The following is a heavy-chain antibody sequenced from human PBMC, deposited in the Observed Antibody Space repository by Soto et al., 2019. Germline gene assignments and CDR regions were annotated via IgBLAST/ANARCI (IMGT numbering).Heavy chain of an antibody. V-gene: IGHV3-30*18. J-gene: IGHJ4*02. Sequence: PGGSLRLSCAASGFTFSSYGMHWVRQAPGKGLEWVAVISYDGSNKYYADSVKGRFTISRDNSKNTLYLQMNSLRAEDTAVYYCAKVRPPYCSSTSCRPVFDYWGQGTLVTVSS. CDR1: GFTFSSYG. CDR2: ISYDGSNK. D-gene: IGHD2-2*01. CDR3: AKVRPPYCSSTSCRPVFDY.